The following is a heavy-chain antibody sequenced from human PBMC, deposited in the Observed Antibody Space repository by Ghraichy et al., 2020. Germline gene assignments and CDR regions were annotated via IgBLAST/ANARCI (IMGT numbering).Heavy chain of an antibody. CDR1: GFTFSSHS. CDR2: ISSSSSYI. Sequence: GGSLRLSCAASGFTFSSHSMHWVRQAPGKGLEWVSSISSSSSYIHYADSVKGRFTISRDNAKNSLYLQMNSLSAEDTAVFYCARGVVREYGGYEICDYWGQGTLVTVSS. V-gene: IGHV3-21*01. CDR3: ARGVVREYGGYEICDY. D-gene: IGHD5-12*01. J-gene: IGHJ4*02.